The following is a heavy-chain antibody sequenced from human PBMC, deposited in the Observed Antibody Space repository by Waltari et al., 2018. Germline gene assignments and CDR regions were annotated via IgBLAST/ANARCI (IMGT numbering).Heavy chain of an antibody. CDR1: GFTFSTYA. J-gene: IGHJ4*02. D-gene: IGHD6-6*01. V-gene: IGHV3-33*01. CDR3: VRGVGGSSSLNFDY. Sequence: QVQVVESGGGVVQPGRSLSLSCAASGFTFSTYALHWVRQAPGKGLEWLAVIWYDGNNKYFADSVKGRFTVSRDNSKDTLDLQMNSLRVEDTAMYYCVRGVGGSSSLNFDYWGQGTLVSVTS. CDR2: IWYDGNNK.